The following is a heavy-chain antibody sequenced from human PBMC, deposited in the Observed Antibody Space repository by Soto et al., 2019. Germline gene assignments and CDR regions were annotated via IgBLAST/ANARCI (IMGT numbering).Heavy chain of an antibody. CDR1: GGTFSSYA. CDR3: AREGETEDRATYIAAAGILFDY. CDR2: IIPIFGTA. V-gene: IGHV1-69*13. D-gene: IGHD6-13*01. Sequence: VASVKVSCKASGGTFSSYAISWVRQAPGQGLEWMGGIIPIFGTANYAQKFQGRVTITADESTSTAYMELSSLRSEDTAVYYCAREGETEDRATYIAAAGILFDYWGQGTLVTVSS. J-gene: IGHJ4*02.